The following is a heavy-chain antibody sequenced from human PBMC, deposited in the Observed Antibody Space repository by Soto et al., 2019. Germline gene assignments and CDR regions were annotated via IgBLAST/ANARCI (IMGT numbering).Heavy chain of an antibody. J-gene: IGHJ6*02. Sequence: EVQLVETGGTLIQPGGSLRLSRAASGFIVSSNYMSWVRQAPGKGLEWVSVIYSGGTTYYADSVRGRFTISRDNSKNTLYLQMNSLRAEDTAVYYCARDDYHYYGMDVWGPGTTVTVSS. CDR3: ARDDYHYYGMDV. CDR2: IYSGGTT. CDR1: GFIVSSNY. V-gene: IGHV3-53*02.